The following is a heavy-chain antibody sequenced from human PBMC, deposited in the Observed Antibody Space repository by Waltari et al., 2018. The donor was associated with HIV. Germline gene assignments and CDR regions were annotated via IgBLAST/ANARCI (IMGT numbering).Heavy chain of an antibody. CDR3: ARGTRLWVVTAIYFDY. CDR1: GGTFSSYA. CDR2: SIHILGTA. D-gene: IGHD2-21*02. J-gene: IGHJ4*02. V-gene: IGHV1-69*01. Sequence: QVQLVQSGAEVKKPGSSVKVSCKASGGTFSSYAISWVRQAPGQGLEWMGGSIHILGTANYAQKFQGRVTITADESTSTAYMELSSRRSEDTAVYYCARGTRLWVVTAIYFDYWGQGTLVTVSS.